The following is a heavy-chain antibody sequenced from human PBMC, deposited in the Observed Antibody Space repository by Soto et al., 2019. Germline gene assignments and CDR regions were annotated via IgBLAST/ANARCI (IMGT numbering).Heavy chain of an antibody. CDR2: ISPNSGGT. V-gene: IGHV1-2*02. J-gene: IGHJ4*02. CDR1: GYTFTGYY. D-gene: IGHD5-12*01. Sequence: QVQLVQSGAEVKKPGASVKVSCKASGYTFTGYYMHWVRQAPGQGLEWMGWISPNSGGTNYAQKFQGRVTMTRDTTISTAYMELSRLRSDDTAVYYCARDSMSGYDYHSHLYWGQGTLVTVSS. CDR3: ARDSMSGYDYHSHLY.